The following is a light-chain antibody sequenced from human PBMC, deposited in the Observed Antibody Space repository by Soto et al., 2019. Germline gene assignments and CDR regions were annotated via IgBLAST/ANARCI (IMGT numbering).Light chain of an antibody. CDR3: LLSYSGARV. J-gene: IGLJ3*02. CDR2: DTN. CDR1: TGAVTSGHY. V-gene: IGLV7-46*01. Sequence: QAVVTQEPSPTVSPGGTVTLTCGSSTGAVTSGHYPYWFQQKPGQSPRTLIYDTNNKHSWTPARFSGSLLGGKAALTLSGAQPEDEAEYYCLLSYSGARVFGGGTKLTVL.